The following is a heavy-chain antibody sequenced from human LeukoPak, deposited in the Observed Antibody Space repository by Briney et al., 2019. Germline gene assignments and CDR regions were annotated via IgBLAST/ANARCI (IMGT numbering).Heavy chain of an antibody. V-gene: IGHV1-69*05. J-gene: IGHJ5*02. CDR2: IIPIFGTA. CDR3: ARGGSSGSPNWFDP. Sequence: SVKVSCKASGGTFSSYAISWVRQAPGQGLEWMGGIIPIFGTANYAQKFQGRVTITTDESTSTAYMELSSLRSEDTAVYYCARGGSSGSPNWFDPWGQGTLVTVSS. CDR1: GGTFSSYA. D-gene: IGHD1-26*01.